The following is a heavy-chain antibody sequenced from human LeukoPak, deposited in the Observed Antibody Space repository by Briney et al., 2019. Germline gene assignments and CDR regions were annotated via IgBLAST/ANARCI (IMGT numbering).Heavy chain of an antibody. Sequence: GGSLRLSCAASGFTFSGYEMNWVRQAPGKGLEWVSCISSSGSTIYYADSVKGRFTVSRENAKNSLYLQMNSLRAEDTAVYYCALWKYGNSPLDFWGKGTLVTVSS. D-gene: IGHD6-6*01. CDR2: ISSSGSTI. CDR3: ALWKYGNSPLDF. V-gene: IGHV3-48*03. J-gene: IGHJ4*02. CDR1: GFTFSGYE.